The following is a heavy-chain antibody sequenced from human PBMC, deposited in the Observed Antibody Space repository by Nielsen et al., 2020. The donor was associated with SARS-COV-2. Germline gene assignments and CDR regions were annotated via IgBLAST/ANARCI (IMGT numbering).Heavy chain of an antibody. CDR1: GFTFSASW. CDR2: IRPDGTGA. V-gene: IGHV3-7*03. CDR3: KSEGN. Sequence: GESLKISCAASGFTFSASWMAWVRQAPGKGLEWLSNIRPDGTGANYVDSVKGRFTISRDNAKNLLYLQMGSLRADDTAVYFCKSEGNWGQGTPVTVSS. J-gene: IGHJ4*02.